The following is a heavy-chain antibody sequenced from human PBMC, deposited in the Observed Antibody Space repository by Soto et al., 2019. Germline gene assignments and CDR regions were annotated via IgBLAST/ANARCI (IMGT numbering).Heavy chain of an antibody. Sequence: ASVKVSCKASGYTFTSYDINWVRQATGQGLEWMGWMNPNSGNTGYAQKFQGRVTMTRNTSISTAYMELSSLRSEDTAVYYCARDSNYYDSSGYGGFDYWGQGTLVTVSS. V-gene: IGHV1-8*01. D-gene: IGHD3-22*01. CDR2: MNPNSGNT. CDR3: ARDSNYYDSSGYGGFDY. J-gene: IGHJ4*02. CDR1: GYTFTSYD.